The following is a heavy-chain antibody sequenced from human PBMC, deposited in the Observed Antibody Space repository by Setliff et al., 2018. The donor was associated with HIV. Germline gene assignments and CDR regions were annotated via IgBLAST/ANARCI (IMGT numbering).Heavy chain of an antibody. CDR1: GYTFTNYA. CDR2: INAGNGNT. V-gene: IGHV1-3*01. D-gene: IGHD3-10*01. Sequence: ASVKVSCKASGYTFTNYAMHWVRQAPGQGLEWMGWINAGNGNTKYSQKFQGRVTMTTDTSTTTAFMELRSSKADDTGIYYCSRSGVPPYYYYGMDVWGQGTTVTVSS. J-gene: IGHJ6*02. CDR3: SRSGVPPYYYYGMDV.